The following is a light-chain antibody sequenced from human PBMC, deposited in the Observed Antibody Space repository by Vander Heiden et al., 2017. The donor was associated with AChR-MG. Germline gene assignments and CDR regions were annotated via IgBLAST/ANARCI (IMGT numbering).Light chain of an antibody. V-gene: IGLV2-23*01. J-gene: IGLJ1*01. CDR2: DDS. Sequence: QSALTQPAPVSGSPGQSTTIPCTGTSSDVGSYDLVSCYQQHPGTAPKLLIYDDSKRPSGVSNRFSGSKSGTTASMTISGLQAEDEADYYCCSYEGSSTSDVFGTGTKVTVL. CDR1: SSDVGSYDL. CDR3: CSYEGSSTSDV.